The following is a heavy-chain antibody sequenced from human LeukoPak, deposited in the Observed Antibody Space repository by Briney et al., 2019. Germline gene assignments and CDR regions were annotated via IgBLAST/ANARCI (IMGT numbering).Heavy chain of an antibody. CDR2: ISSGSDNI. CDR1: GSTFSSYT. V-gene: IGHV3-48*04. J-gene: IGHJ4*02. Sequence: GGSLRLSCVASGSTFSSYTMHWVRQAPGKGLEWVSHISSGSDNIYYADSVKGRFTISRDNARNSLYLQMSSLRVEDTAIYYCARAAGITAPGTRFDYFDSWGQGALVTVSS. D-gene: IGHD6-13*01. CDR3: ARAAGITAPGTRFDYFDS.